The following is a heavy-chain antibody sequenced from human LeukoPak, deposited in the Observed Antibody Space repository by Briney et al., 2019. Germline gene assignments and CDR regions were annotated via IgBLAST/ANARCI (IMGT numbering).Heavy chain of an antibody. D-gene: IGHD5-18*01. CDR3: ARDRRNSYGYAKRTHYFDY. CDR2: INHSGST. Sequence: SETLSLTCAVYGGSFSGYYWSWIRQPPGKGLEWIREINHSGSTNYNPSLKSRVTISVDTSKNQFSLKLSSVTAADTAVYYCARDRRNSYGYAKRTHYFDYWGQGTLVTVSS. J-gene: IGHJ4*02. V-gene: IGHV4-34*01. CDR1: GGSFSGYY.